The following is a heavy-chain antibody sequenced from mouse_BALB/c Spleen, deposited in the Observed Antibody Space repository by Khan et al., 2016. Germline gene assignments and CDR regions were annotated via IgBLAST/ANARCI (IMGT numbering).Heavy chain of an antibody. CDR1: GFSLTSYG. V-gene: IGHV2-6-1*01. CDR3: ARHEGDYDVIMDY. D-gene: IGHD2-4*01. J-gene: IGHJ4*01. Sequence: QVQLKESGPGLVAPSQSLSITCTISGFSLTSYGVHWVRQPPGKGLEWLVVIWSDGSTTYNSALKSRLSISKDNSKSQVFLKMNSLQTEDTAMYYCARHEGDYDVIMDYWGQGTSVTVSS. CDR2: IWSDGST.